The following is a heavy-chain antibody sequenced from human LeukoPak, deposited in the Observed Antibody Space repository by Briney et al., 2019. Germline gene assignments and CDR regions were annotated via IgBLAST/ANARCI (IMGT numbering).Heavy chain of an antibody. J-gene: IGHJ4*02. D-gene: IGHD3-22*01. CDR2: ISSGSTTI. V-gene: IGHV3-48*04. Sequence: GGSLRLSCAASGFTFSSYSMNWVRRAPGKGLEWISYISSGSTTIYYADSVKGRFTISRDNAENSLYLQMNSLRAEDTAVYYCARASYYYDTADWGQGTLVTVSS. CDR1: GFTFSSYS. CDR3: ARASYYYDTAD.